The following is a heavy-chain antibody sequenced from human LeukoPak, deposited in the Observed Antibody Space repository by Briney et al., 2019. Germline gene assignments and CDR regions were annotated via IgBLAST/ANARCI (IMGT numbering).Heavy chain of an antibody. CDR1: GGSISSYY. CDR3: ARAPEYYDSSGYYGFDY. Sequence: SETLSLTCTVSGGSISSYYWSWIRQPPGKGLEWIGYIYYSGSTNYNPSLKSRVTISVDTSKNQFSLKLSSVTAADTAVYYCARAPEYYDSSGYYGFDYWGQGTLVTVSS. J-gene: IGHJ4*02. D-gene: IGHD3-22*01. CDR2: IYYSGST. V-gene: IGHV4-59*08.